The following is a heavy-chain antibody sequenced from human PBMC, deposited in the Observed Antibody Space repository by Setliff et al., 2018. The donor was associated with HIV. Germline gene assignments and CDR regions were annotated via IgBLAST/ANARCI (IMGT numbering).Heavy chain of an antibody. CDR1: GFTFSSYW. CDR2: IKQDGSEK. D-gene: IGHD3-10*01. J-gene: IGHJ2*01. Sequence: GGSLRLSCAASGFTFSSYWMSWVRQAPGKGLEWVANIKQDGSEKYYVDSVKGRFTISRDNAKNSLYLQMNSLRAEDTALYYCARVISRTSNYWYFDLWGRGTLVTVSS. CDR3: ARVISRTSNYWYFDL. V-gene: IGHV3-7*03.